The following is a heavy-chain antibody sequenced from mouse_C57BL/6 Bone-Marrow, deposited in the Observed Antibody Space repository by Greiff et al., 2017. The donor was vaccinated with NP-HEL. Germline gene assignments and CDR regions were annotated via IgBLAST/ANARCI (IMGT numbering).Heavy chain of an antibody. CDR2: IDPSDSYT. D-gene: IGHD2-2*01. V-gene: IGHV1-50*01. CDR3: ANTMVTTRGSFAY. J-gene: IGHJ3*01. CDR1: GYTFTSYW. Sequence: QVQLQQPGAELVKPGASVKLSCKASGYTFTSYWMQWVKQRPGQGLEWIGEIDPSDSYTNYNQKFKGKATLTVDTSSSTAYMQLSSLTSADSAVYYCANTMVTTRGSFAYWGQGTLVTVSA.